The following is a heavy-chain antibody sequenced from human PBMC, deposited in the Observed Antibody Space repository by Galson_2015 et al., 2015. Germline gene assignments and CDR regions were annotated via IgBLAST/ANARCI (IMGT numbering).Heavy chain of an antibody. D-gene: IGHD4-17*01. V-gene: IGHV3-21*01. CDR3: AGAWADYANFDY. Sequence: SLRLSCAASGFTFSSYNMNWVRQAPGKGLEWVSSISSSSSYIYYADSVKGRFTISRDNAKNSLYLQMNSLRAEDTAVYYCAGAWADYANFDYWGQGALVTVSS. J-gene: IGHJ4*02. CDR1: GFTFSSYN. CDR2: ISSSSSYI.